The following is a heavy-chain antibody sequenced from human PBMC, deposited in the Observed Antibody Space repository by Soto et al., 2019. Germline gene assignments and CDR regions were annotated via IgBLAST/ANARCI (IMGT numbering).Heavy chain of an antibody. J-gene: IGHJ6*02. CDR3: ARGETYYDFWSGYRRDYYYYYGMDV. CDR2: INPSGGST. Sequence: ASVKVSCKASGYTFTSYYMHWVRQAPGQGLEWMGIINPSGGSTSYAQKFQGRVTMTRDTSTSTVYMELSSLRSEGTAVYYCARGETYYDFWSGYRRDYYYYYGMDVWGQGTTVTVSS. D-gene: IGHD3-3*01. V-gene: IGHV1-46*01. CDR1: GYTFTSYY.